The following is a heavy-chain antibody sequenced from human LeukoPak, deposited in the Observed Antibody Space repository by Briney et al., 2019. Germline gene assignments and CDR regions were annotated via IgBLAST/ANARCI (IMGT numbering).Heavy chain of an antibody. Sequence: GGSLRLSCAASGFTFSSYAMSWVCQAPGKGLQCVSAISGSGGSTYYADSVKGRFTISRDNSKNTLYLQMNSLRAEDTAVYYCAKARAYYFYYGMDVWGQGTTVTVSS. CDR3: AKARAYYFYYGMDV. J-gene: IGHJ6*02. CDR1: GFTFSSYA. CDR2: ISGSGGST. V-gene: IGHV3-23*01.